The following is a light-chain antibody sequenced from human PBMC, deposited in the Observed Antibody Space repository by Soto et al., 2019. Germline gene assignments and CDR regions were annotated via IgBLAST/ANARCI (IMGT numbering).Light chain of an antibody. CDR1: SSDVGGYNC. CDR3: SSYTSSSSGV. CDR2: EVS. V-gene: IGLV2-14*01. J-gene: IGLJ1*01. Sequence: QSVLTQPASVSGSPGQSITISCTGTSSDVGGYNCVSWYQQHPGKAPKLMIYEVSNRPSGVSNRFSGSKSGNTASLTISGLQAEDEADYYCSSYTSSSSGVFGTGTKVTVL.